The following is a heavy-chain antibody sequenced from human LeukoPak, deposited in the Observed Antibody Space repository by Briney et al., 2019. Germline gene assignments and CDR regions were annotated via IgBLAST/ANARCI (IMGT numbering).Heavy chain of an antibody. CDR1: GFTFSNAW. CDR2: IKSKTDGGTT. CDR3: TTSGSYSYYFDY. Sequence: GGSPRLSCAASGFTFSNAWMSWVRQAPGKGLEWVGRIKSKTDGGTTDYAAPVKGRFTISRDDSKNTLYLQMNSLKTEDTAVYYCTTSGSYSYYFDYWGQGTLVTVSS. D-gene: IGHD1-26*01. J-gene: IGHJ4*02. V-gene: IGHV3-15*01.